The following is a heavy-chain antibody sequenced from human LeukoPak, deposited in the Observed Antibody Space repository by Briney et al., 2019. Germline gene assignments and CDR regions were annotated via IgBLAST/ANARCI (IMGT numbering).Heavy chain of an antibody. CDR1: GFTFSSYW. CDR2: IKQDGSQK. J-gene: IGHJ4*02. Sequence: GGSLRLSCATSGFTFSSYWMSWVRQAPGKGLEWVANIKQDGSQKYYVDSVKGRFTISRDNAKNPLSLQMNSLRVEDTAVYYCASSDLHYWGQGTLVTVSS. D-gene: IGHD2-21*02. V-gene: IGHV3-7*01. CDR3: ASSDLHY.